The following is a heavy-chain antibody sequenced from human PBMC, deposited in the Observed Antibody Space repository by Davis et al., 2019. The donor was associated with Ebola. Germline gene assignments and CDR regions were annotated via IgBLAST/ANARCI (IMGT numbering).Heavy chain of an antibody. Sequence: LRLSCTASGGSFDSGGYYWSWIRQLPGKGLEWIGYVYYSGTTYHNPSLTGRVTLSLDTSENRFSLRLKSVTAADTAVYYCAKPFQSSAGVGRYFDYWGQGTLVTVSS. V-gene: IGHV4-31*03. D-gene: IGHD6-6*01. CDR3: AKPFQSSAGVGRYFDY. CDR2: VYYSGTT. J-gene: IGHJ4*02. CDR1: GGSFDSGGYY.